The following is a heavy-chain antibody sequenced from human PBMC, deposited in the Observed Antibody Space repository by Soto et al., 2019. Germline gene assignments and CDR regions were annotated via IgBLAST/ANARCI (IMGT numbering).Heavy chain of an antibody. Sequence: SETLSLTCSVSARSISSSSFYWGWLRHPPGRGLEWFGRIYYTGSANYNPSLNRRVTISVDTSKNQFSLSLSAVAAADTAVYYWARIGFWCGYSPLDDWGQGIPVTVSS. D-gene: IGHD3-3*01. CDR3: ARIGFWCGYSPLDD. J-gene: IGHJ4*02. V-gene: IGHV4-39*01. CDR2: IYYTGSA. CDR1: ARSISSSSFY.